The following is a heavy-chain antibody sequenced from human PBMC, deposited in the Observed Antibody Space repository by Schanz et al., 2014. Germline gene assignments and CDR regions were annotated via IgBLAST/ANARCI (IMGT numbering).Heavy chain of an antibody. J-gene: IGHJ4*02. CDR2: INPIDGST. CDR3: ARAAYGGYTSPPLRY. V-gene: IGHV1-46*01. D-gene: IGHD5-12*01. Sequence: QVQLVQSGAEVEKPGASVTVSCKASGYMYTSHFLHWVRQAPGQGFEWIGLINPIDGSTTYPLRFHGRITMTRDTSTSTVYMELSSLRSEDTAVYYCARAAYGGYTSPPLRYWGQGTLVTVSS. CDR1: GYMYTSHF.